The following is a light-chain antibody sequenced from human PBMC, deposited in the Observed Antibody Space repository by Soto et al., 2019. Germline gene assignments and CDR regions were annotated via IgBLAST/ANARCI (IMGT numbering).Light chain of an antibody. CDR1: SSDVGGYNY. Sequence: QSVLTQPRSVSGSPGQSVTISCTGTSSDVGGYNYVSWYQQHPGKVPKLLIYDVDKWPSGVPDRFSGSKSGNTASLIISGLQAEDEGDYYCSSYAGSYTVIFGGGTKLTVL. CDR3: SSYAGSYTVI. V-gene: IGLV2-11*01. CDR2: DVD. J-gene: IGLJ2*01.